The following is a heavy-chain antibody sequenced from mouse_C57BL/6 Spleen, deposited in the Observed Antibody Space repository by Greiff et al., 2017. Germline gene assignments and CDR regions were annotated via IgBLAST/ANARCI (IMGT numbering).Heavy chain of an antibody. V-gene: IGHV5-9-1*02. CDR2: ISSGGDYI. CDR3: TREGDYGSSPAWFAY. CDR1: GFTFSSYA. Sequence: EVQVVESGAGLVKPGGSLKLSCAASGFTFSSYAMSWVRQTPEKRLEWVAYISSGGDYIYYADTVKGRFTISRDNARNTLYLQMSSLKSEDTAMYYCTREGDYGSSPAWFAYWGQGTLVTVSA. J-gene: IGHJ3*01. D-gene: IGHD1-1*01.